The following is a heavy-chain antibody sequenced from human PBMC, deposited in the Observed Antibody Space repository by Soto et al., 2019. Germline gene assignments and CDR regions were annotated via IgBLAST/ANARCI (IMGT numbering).Heavy chain of an antibody. CDR2: ISAYNGNT. CDR3: AIGMTRDCWSGFDRFHP. CDR1: GYTFTSYG. V-gene: IGHV1-18*01. J-gene: IGHJ5*02. D-gene: IGHD3-3*01. Sequence: QVQLVQSGAEVKKPGASVKVSCKASGYTFTSYGISWVRQAPGQGLEWMGWISAYNGNTNYAQKLQGRVTITTDTPTSTASMQLRNLRSLDTAVYYRAIGMTRDCWSGFDRFHPWGQGTLVTVSS.